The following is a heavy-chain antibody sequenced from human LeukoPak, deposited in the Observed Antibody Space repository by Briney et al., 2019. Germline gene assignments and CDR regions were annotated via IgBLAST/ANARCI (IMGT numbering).Heavy chain of an antibody. CDR1: GFTFSNYN. V-gene: IGHV3-23*01. CDR3: AKVGMGNYYYFYDMEV. Sequence: PGGSLRLSCAASGFTFSNYNMNWVRQAPGKGLEWVSGISASGGSTYYTDSVKGRFTISRDNSKNTLYLQMNSLRAEDTAVYYCAKVGMGNYYYFYDMEVWGKGTTVTISS. J-gene: IGHJ6*03. D-gene: IGHD5-24*01. CDR2: ISASGGST.